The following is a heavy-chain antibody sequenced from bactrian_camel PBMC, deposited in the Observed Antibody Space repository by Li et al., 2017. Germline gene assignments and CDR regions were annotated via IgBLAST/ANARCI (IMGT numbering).Heavy chain of an antibody. CDR1: GFMFSRNF. J-gene: IGHJ4*01. Sequence: HVQLVESGGGLVQLGESLRLSCSASGFMFSRNFLLWVRQAPGKGLEWVSNIKSDGGRTYYADAVKGRFTISRDNAKNTVYLQLNSLESDDTAMYYCATDDGMGWVPPAYSAVVYEYNYWGQGTQVTVS. CDR3: ATDDGMGWVPPAYSAVVYEYNY. V-gene: IGHV3S1*01. CDR2: IKSDGGRT. D-gene: IGHD5*01.